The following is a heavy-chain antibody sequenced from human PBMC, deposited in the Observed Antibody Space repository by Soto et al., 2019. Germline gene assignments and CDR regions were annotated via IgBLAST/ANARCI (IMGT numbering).Heavy chain of an antibody. Sequence: SETLSLTCTVSGASISGFYWSWIRKSAGKGLEWIGRIYATGTTDYNPSLKSRVMMSVDTSKKQFSLKLRSVTAADTAVYYCVRDGTKTLRDWFDPWGQGVSVTLSA. CDR1: GASISGFY. J-gene: IGHJ5*02. CDR2: IYATGTT. V-gene: IGHV4-4*07. CDR3: VRDGTKTLRDWFDP. D-gene: IGHD1-1*01.